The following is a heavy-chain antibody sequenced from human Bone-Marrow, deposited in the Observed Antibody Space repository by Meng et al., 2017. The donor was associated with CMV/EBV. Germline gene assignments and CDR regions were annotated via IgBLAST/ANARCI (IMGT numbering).Heavy chain of an antibody. CDR3: ARVTLADEAGFFDY. D-gene: IGHD6-19*01. V-gene: IGHV1-18*01. CDR1: GYIFTSYG. J-gene: IGHJ4*02. CDR2: ISAYNGNT. Sequence: KASGYIFTSYGISWVRQAPGQGLEWMGWISAYNGNTNYAQKLQGRVTMTTDTSTSTAYMELRSLRSDDTAVYYCARVTLADEAGFFDYWGQGTLVTVSS.